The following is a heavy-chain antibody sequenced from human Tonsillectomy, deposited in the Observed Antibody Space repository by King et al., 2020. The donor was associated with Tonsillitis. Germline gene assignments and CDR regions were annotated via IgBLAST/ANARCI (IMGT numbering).Heavy chain of an antibody. CDR3: ARLNGDLLYRFDP. J-gene: IGHJ5*02. V-gene: IGHV1-18*04. CDR2: ISGYNGNT. CDR1: GYTFSSYG. Sequence: QLVQSGAEVKKPGASVKVSCKASGYTFSSYGISWERQAPGQGLEWMGWISGYNGNTNYPQKLQGRVTMTTDTTTSTAYMELRSLRSDDTAVYYCARLNGDLLYRFDPWGQGTLVTVSS. D-gene: IGHD3-10*01.